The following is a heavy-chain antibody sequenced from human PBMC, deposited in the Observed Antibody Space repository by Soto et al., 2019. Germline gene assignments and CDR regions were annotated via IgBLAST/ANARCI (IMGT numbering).Heavy chain of an antibody. CDR1: GNTFSNYY. CDR2: INPSGGHT. D-gene: IGHD6-13*01. CDR3: ARDPLSSSWFRRLFDY. J-gene: IGHJ4*02. Sequence: ASVKVSCKASGNTFSNYYIHLVRQAPVQVLELMVTINPSGGHTTYSQKFLGRVTITVYTSTSTLYIELTIVISEDTAVYYCARDPLSSSWFRRLFDYWGQGTLVTVSS. V-gene: IGHV1-46*03.